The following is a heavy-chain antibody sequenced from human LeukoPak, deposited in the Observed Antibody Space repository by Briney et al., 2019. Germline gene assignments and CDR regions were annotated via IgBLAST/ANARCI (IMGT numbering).Heavy chain of an antibody. V-gene: IGHV3-23*01. Sequence: GGSLRLSCAASGFIFSTYWMHWVRQAPGKGLEWVSAISGSGGSTYYADSVKGRFTISRDNSKNTLYLQMNSLRAEDTAVYYCAKDLETAPVITYYYDSSGYSAWGQGTLVTVSS. CDR1: GFIFSTYW. CDR3: AKDLETAPVITYYYDSSGYSA. CDR2: ISGSGGST. J-gene: IGHJ5*02. D-gene: IGHD3-22*01.